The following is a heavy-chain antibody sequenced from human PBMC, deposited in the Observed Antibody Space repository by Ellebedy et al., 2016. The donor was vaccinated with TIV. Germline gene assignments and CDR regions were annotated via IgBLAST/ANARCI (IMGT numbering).Heavy chain of an antibody. J-gene: IGHJ6*02. Sequence: SETLSLTCTVSGGSISSGGYYWSWIRQLPGKGLEWIGYFYYSGITYYNPSLKSRVTISVDTSKNQFSLKVSSVTAADTAVYYCARLEYSSSSFYYGMDVWGQGTTVTVSS. CDR1: GGSISSGGYY. V-gene: IGHV4-31*03. CDR2: FYYSGIT. D-gene: IGHD6-6*01. CDR3: ARLEYSSSSFYYGMDV.